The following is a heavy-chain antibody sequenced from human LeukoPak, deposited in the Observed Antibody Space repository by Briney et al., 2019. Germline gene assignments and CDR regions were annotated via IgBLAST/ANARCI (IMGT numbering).Heavy chain of an antibody. Sequence: GGSLRLSCAASGFTFSSYAMSWVRQPPGKGLEGVSAVSNSGATTYYADSVKGRFTISRDNSKNTLFLQMNSLRAEDTAVYYCARAHTKYVDVVATNYWGQGTLVTVSS. V-gene: IGHV3-23*01. CDR1: GFTFSSYA. CDR3: ARAHTKYVDVVATNY. CDR2: VSNSGATT. J-gene: IGHJ4*02. D-gene: IGHD5-12*01.